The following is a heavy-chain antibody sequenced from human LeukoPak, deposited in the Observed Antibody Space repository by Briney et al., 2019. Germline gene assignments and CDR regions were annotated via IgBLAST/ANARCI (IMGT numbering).Heavy chain of an antibody. D-gene: IGHD2-2*01. CDR1: GYTFTSYG. Sequence: ASVKVSCKASGYTFTSYGISWMRQAPGQGLEWMGWISAYNGNTNYAQKLQGRVTMTTDTSTSTAYMELRSLRSDDTAVYYCARDCSSTSCYGWFDPWGQGTLVTVSS. V-gene: IGHV1-18*04. CDR2: ISAYNGNT. J-gene: IGHJ5*02. CDR3: ARDCSSTSCYGWFDP.